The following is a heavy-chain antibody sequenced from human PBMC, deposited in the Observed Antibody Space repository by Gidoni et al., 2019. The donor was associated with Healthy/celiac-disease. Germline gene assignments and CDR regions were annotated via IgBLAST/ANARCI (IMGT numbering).Heavy chain of an antibody. Sequence: EVQLVESGGGLVQPGGSLRLLCAASRFTFRSYWMCWVRQAPGKGLAWVAKIKKKGRKKYYLGSVKGRFTNSRDNAKNSLYLQMNSLRAEDTAVYYCARRNAFDIWGQGTMVTVSS. CDR1: RFTFRSYW. D-gene: IGHD4-4*01. CDR2: IKKKGRKK. V-gene: IGHV3-7*01. J-gene: IGHJ3*02. CDR3: ARRNAFDI.